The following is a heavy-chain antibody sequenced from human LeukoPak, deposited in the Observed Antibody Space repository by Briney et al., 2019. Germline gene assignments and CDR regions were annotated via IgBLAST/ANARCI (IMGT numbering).Heavy chain of an antibody. CDR2: MNPNSGNT. CDR1: GYTFTSYD. Sequence: ASVKVSCKASGYTFTSYDINWVRQATGQGLEWMGWMNPNSGNTGYAQKLQGRVTMTRNTSISTAYMELSSLRSEDTAVYYCAAYYSSSFRTFDYWGQGTLVTVSS. D-gene: IGHD6-6*01. CDR3: AAYYSSSFRTFDY. J-gene: IGHJ4*02. V-gene: IGHV1-8*01.